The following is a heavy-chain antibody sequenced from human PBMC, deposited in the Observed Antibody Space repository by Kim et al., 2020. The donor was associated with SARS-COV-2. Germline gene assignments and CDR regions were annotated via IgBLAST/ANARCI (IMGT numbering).Heavy chain of an antibody. CDR3: ARGWYYDSSGYYYDFQH. D-gene: IGHD3-22*01. V-gene: IGHV3-21*01. J-gene: IGHJ1*01. Sequence: GHGRFTISGDNAKNQLYLKMNSLRAEDTAVYYCARGWYYDSSGYYYDFQHWGQGTLVTVSS.